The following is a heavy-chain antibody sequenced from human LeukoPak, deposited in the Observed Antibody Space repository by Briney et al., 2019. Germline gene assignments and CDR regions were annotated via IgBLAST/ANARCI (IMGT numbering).Heavy chain of an antibody. J-gene: IGHJ4*02. CDR3: ARGPYSSGWYTPERDPGLLGY. CDR1: GGSFSGYY. CDR2: INHSGRT. D-gene: IGHD6-19*01. V-gene: IGHV4-34*01. Sequence: SETLSLTCAVYGGSFSGYYWSWIRQPPGKGLEWIGEINHSGRTNYNPSLKSRVTISVDTSKNQFSLKLSSVTAADTAVYYCARGPYSSGWYTPERDPGLLGYWGQGTLVTVSS.